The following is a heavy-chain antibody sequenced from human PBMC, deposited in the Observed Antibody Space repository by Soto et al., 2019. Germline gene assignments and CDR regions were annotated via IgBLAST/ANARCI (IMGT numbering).Heavy chain of an antibody. V-gene: IGHV3-33*01. Sequence: QVQLVESGGGVVQPGRSLRLSCAASGFTFSSYGMHWVRQAPGKGLEWVAVIWYDGSNKYYADSVKGRFTISRDKYKNTLDLQMNSLRAEDTAVYYGARGVGYGFDIWGQGTMVIFSS. J-gene: IGHJ3*02. D-gene: IGHD6-25*01. CDR2: IWYDGSNK. CDR3: ARGVGYGFDI. CDR1: GFTFSSYG.